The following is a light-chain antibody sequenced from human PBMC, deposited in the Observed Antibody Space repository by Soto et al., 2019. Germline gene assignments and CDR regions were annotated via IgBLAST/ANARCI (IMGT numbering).Light chain of an antibody. J-gene: IGKJ2*01. CDR3: MQGTHWPRT. CDR2: KVS. Sequence: DVVMTQSPLSLPVTLGQPASISCRSSQSLVYSDGNTYLNWFQQRPGQSPRRIIYKVSNRDSGVPDRFSGSGSGTDFTLKISRVEAEDLGVYYCMQGTHWPRTFGQGTKLEIK. V-gene: IGKV2-30*01. CDR1: QSLVYSDGNTY.